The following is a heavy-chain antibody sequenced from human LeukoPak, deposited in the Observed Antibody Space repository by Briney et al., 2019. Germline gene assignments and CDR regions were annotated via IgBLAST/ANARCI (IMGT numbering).Heavy chain of an antibody. CDR3: ARDRSYGSFDF. CDR2: INWNGGST. D-gene: IGHD5-18*01. J-gene: IGHJ4*02. CDR1: GFTFGDHG. V-gene: IGHV3-20*01. Sequence: GGSLRLSCAASGFTFGDHGMNWVRQAPGKGLEWVSGINWNGGSTFYADSVKGRFTISRDNAKNALYLQMNSLTAEDTALYHCARDRSYGSFDFWGQGTLVTVSA.